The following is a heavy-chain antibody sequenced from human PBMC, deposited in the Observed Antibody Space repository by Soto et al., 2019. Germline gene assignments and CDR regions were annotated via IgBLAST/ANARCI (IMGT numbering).Heavy chain of an antibody. V-gene: IGHV5-10-1*01. CDR2: IDPSDSYS. J-gene: IGHJ4*02. CDR3: ARQSPGYFDWFTFSKTKRQSDSNFDY. CDR1: GYSFTSYW. D-gene: IGHD3-9*01. Sequence: GESLKISCKGSGYSFTSYWISWVRQMPGKGLEWMGRIDPSDSYSNYSPSFQGHVTISADKSISTAYLQWSSLKASDTAMYYCARQSPGYFDWFTFSKTKRQSDSNFDYWGQGTLVTVSS.